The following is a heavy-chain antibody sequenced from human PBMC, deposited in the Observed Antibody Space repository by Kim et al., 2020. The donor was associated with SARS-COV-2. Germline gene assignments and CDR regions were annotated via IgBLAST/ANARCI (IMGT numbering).Heavy chain of an antibody. CDR2: IWYDGSNK. D-gene: IGHD3-22*01. J-gene: IGHJ3*01. CDR3: AREPPYDLDPDPTDALGAFDY. CDR1: GFTFSSYG. Sequence: GGSLRLSCAASGFTFSSYGMHWVRQAPGKGLEWVAVIWYDGSNKYYADSVKGRFTISRDNSKNTLYLQMNSLRAEDTAVYYCAREPPYDLDPDPTDALGAFDYWGQGTMVTVSS. V-gene: IGHV3-33*01.